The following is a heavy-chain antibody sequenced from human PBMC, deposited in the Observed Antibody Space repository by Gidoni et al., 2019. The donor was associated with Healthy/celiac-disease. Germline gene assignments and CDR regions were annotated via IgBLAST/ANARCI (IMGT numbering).Heavy chain of an antibody. J-gene: IGHJ6*02. CDR3: ANSRSMHGMDV. CDR1: GFTFSSYG. Sequence: QVQLVESGGGVVQPGRSLRLSCAASGFTFSSYGMHWVRQAPGKGLEWVAVISYDGSNKYYADSVKGRFTISRDNSKNTLYLQMNSLRAEDTAVYYCANSRSMHGMDVWGQGTTVTVSS. CDR2: ISYDGSNK. V-gene: IGHV3-30*18.